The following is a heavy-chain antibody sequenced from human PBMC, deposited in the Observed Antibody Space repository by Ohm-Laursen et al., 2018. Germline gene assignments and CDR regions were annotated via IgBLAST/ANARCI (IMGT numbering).Heavy chain of an antibody. CDR3: VRDRRDGFNYVEY. D-gene: IGHD5-24*01. V-gene: IGHV4-59*11. Sequence: GTLSLTCTVSGGSISPHYWSWIRQSPEKGLEWVGYISYSGTSEHNPSLKGRVTMSVDTSKNQFSLSLNSVTAADTAIYYCVRDRRDGFNYVEYWGQGTLVTVSS. CDR2: ISYSGTS. J-gene: IGHJ4*02. CDR1: GGSISPHY.